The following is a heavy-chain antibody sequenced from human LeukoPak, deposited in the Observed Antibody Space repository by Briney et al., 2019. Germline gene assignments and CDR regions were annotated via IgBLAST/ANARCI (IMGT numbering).Heavy chain of an antibody. CDR3: ARDGVVVTAIPSGLYDY. D-gene: IGHD2-21*02. CDR1: GFTFSNYN. CDR2: ISSSSTYI. Sequence: GGSLRLSCAASGFTFSNYNMNWVRQAPGKGLEWVSSISSSSTYIYYADSVKGRSTISRDNAKNSLYLQMNSLRAEDTALYYCARDGVVVTAIPSGLYDYWGQGTLVTVSS. J-gene: IGHJ4*02. V-gene: IGHV3-21*01.